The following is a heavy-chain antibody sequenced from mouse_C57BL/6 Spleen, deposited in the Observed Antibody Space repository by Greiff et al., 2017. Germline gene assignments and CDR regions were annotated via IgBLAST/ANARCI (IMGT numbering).Heavy chain of an antibody. V-gene: IGHV1-55*01. CDR1: GYTFTSYW. CDR3: ARGDYYGSSYFDY. D-gene: IGHD1-1*01. Sequence: VQLQQPGAELVKPGASVKMSCKASGYTFTSYWITWVKQRPGQGLEWIGDISPGSGSTNYNEKFKSKATLTVDTSSSTAYMQLSSLTSEDSAVYYCARGDYYGSSYFDYWGQGTTLTVSS. J-gene: IGHJ2*01. CDR2: ISPGSGST.